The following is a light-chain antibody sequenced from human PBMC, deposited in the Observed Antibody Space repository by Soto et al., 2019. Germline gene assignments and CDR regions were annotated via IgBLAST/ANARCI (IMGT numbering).Light chain of an antibody. CDR1: SSDIGGYNA. CDR2: EVT. Sequence: QSALTQPASVSGSPGQTITISCTVTSSDIGGYNAVSWYQHHPGKAPKLIIYEVTHRPSGVSDRFSASKSGNTASLTISGLQAEDEADYYCNSFRVSHLYVFGTGTKVT. CDR3: NSFRVSHLYV. V-gene: IGLV2-14*01. J-gene: IGLJ1*01.